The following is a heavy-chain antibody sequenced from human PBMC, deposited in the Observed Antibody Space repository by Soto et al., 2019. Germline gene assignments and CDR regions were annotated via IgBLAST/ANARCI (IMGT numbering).Heavy chain of an antibody. CDR1: GFTFSSYG. V-gene: IGHV3-33*01. J-gene: IGHJ6*02. Sequence: GGSLRLSCAASGFTFSSYGMHWVRQAPGKGLEWVAVIWYDGSNKYYADSVKGRFTISRDNSKNTLYLQMNSLRAEDTAVYYCARTSSGYDWHYYYGMDVWGQGTTVTVSS. CDR3: ARTSSGYDWHYYYGMDV. D-gene: IGHD5-12*01. CDR2: IWYDGSNK.